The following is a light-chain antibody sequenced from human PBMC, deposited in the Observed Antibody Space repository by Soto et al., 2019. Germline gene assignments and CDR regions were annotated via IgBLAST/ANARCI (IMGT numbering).Light chain of an antibody. V-gene: IGKV1-39*01. J-gene: IGKJ4*01. CDR3: QQSYRTPLT. CDR2: AAS. CDR1: ESVYRY. Sequence: DIQMTQSQTSLSASVGDRVTITCRASESVYRYLNWYQQKPGRAPNLLIYAASNLHSGVPSRFSGSGSGTDFTLTIANLQPEDFATYYCQQSYRTPLTFGGGTKVDIK.